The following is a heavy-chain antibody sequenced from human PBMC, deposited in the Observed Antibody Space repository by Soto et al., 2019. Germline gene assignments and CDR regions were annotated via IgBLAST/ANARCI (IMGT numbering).Heavy chain of an antibody. CDR2: ISGSGGST. J-gene: IGHJ4*02. V-gene: IGHV3-23*01. CDR1: GFTFSSYA. Sequence: GSLRLSCAASGFTFSSYAMSWVRQAPGKGLEWVSAISGSGGSTYYADSVKGRFTISRDNSKNTLYLQMNSLRAEDTAVYYCAKDPAAIVVVVAAPHDYWGQGTLVTVSS. D-gene: IGHD2-15*01. CDR3: AKDPAAIVVVVAAPHDY.